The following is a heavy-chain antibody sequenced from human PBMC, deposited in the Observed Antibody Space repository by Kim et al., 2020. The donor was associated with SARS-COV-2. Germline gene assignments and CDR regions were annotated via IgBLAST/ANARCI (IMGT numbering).Heavy chain of an antibody. J-gene: IGHJ4*02. D-gene: IGHD4-4*01. Sequence: ASVKVSCKASGYTLTAYYIHWVRQAPGQGLEWMGWINPKSGGIQYAQKLQGRITITRDTTINKAYMAMTRLRSDETSVYYCATGSPTVAPGTPFDDWGQG. CDR1: GYTLTAYY. CDR2: INPKSGGI. V-gene: IGHV1-2*02. CDR3: ATGSPTVAPGTPFDD.